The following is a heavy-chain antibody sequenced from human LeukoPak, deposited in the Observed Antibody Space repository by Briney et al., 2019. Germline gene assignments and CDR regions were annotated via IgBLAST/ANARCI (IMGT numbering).Heavy chain of an antibody. D-gene: IGHD3-10*01. CDR1: GFTFSTYE. J-gene: IGHJ4*02. V-gene: IGHV3-48*03. CDR3: TREGAYDSGTYGAGDY. CDR2: ISSSGITI. Sequence: GGSLRLSCAASGFTFSTYEMIWVRQAPGKGLEWVSSISSSGITINHADSVKGRFIISRDNAKSTLYLQMNSLRADDTGVYYCTREGAYDSGTYGAGDYWGQGTLVTVSS.